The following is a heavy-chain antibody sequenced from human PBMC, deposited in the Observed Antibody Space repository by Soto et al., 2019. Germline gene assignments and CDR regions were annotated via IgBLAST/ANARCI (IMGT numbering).Heavy chain of an antibody. Sequence: EVQLLESGGGLVQPGGSLRLSCAASGFTFSSYAMSWVRQAPGKGLEWVSAISGSGGSTYYADSVKGRFTISRDNSKNTLYLQMNSLRAEDAAVNYCPKDRSSSDFDYWGQGTLVTVSS. J-gene: IGHJ4*02. D-gene: IGHD6-6*01. CDR2: ISGSGGST. V-gene: IGHV3-23*01. CDR3: PKDRSSSDFDY. CDR1: GFTFSSYA.